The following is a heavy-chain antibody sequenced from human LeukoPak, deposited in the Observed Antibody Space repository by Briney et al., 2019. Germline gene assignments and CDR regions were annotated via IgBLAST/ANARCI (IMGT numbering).Heavy chain of an antibody. V-gene: IGHV1-18*01. CDR1: GYTFSSYG. CDR2: ISAYNGNT. CDR3: ARDVGDIVTIPAAISVP. J-gene: IGHJ5*02. D-gene: IGHD2-2*01. Sequence: ASVKVSCKASGYTFSSYGISWVRQAPGQGLEWMGWISAYNGNTNHAQMVQGRVTMTTDTSTSTAYMEVRSLRSDDTAMYYCARDVGDIVTIPAAISVPWGRGTRVTVSS.